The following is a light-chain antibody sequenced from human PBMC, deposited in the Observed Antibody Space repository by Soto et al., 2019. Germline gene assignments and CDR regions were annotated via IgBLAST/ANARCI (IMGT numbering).Light chain of an antibody. CDR2: DVS. J-gene: IGLJ1*01. CDR3: CSYAGSYTYV. CDR1: SSDVGDYNY. V-gene: IGLV2-11*01. Sequence: QSALTQPRSVSGSPGQSVTISCTGTSSDVGDYNYVSWYQQHPGKAPKLMIFDVSARPSGVPDRFSGSKSGNTASLTISGLQAEDEAEYYCCSYAGSYTYVFGTGTKLTVL.